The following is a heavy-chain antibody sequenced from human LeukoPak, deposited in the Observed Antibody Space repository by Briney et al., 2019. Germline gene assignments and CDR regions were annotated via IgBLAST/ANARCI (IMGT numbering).Heavy chain of an antibody. CDR1: GFTFSSYS. V-gene: IGHV3-21*01. Sequence: PGGSLRLSCAASGFTFSSYSMNWVRQAPGKGLEWVSSISSSSSYIYYADSVKGRFTISRDKAKNSLYLQMNSLRAEDTAVYHCAREGPYYGDWFDPWGQGTLVTVSS. CDR2: ISSSSSYI. D-gene: IGHD3-10*01. J-gene: IGHJ5*02. CDR3: AREGPYYGDWFDP.